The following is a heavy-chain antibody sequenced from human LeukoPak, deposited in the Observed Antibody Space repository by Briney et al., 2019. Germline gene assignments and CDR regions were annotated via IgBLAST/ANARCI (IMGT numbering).Heavy chain of an antibody. CDR2: IYRGGST. V-gene: IGHV3-66*01. D-gene: IGHD4-23*01. CDR3: ARLGGRRWPYFFDY. Sequence: GGSLRLSCAASGFTVSSNFMTWVRQAQGKGLEWVSVIYRGGSTYYSDYVKGRFTFSRDNSKNTLYLQMNSLRGEDTAVYYCARLGGRRWPYFFDYWGQGTLVTVSS. J-gene: IGHJ4*02. CDR1: GFTVSSNF.